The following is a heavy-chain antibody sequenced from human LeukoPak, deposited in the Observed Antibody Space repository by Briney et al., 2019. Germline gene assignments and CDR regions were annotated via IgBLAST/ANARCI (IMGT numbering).Heavy chain of an antibody. Sequence: SETLSLTCTVSGASISSSDDYWGWLRQPPGKGLEWIGSVSHSGNSFYNPSLRSRLTISVDTSKDQLSLKLTSVTAADTAVYYCVRRQLVRLYFDLWGQGTLLTVSS. CDR1: GASISSSDDY. J-gene: IGHJ4*02. V-gene: IGHV4-39*01. D-gene: IGHD6-6*01. CDR2: VSHSGNS. CDR3: VRRQLVRLYFDL.